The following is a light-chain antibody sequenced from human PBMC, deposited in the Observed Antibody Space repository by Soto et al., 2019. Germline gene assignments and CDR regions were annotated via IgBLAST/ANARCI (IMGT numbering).Light chain of an antibody. V-gene: IGKV3-11*01. J-gene: IGKJ5*01. CDR3: QQRSNWPPT. CDR2: DAS. CDR1: QSVSSY. Sequence: EIVLTQSPGTLSLSPGERATLSCRASQSVSSYLAWYQQKPGQAPRLLIYDASNRATGIPARFSGSGSGTDFTLTISSLEPEDFAVYYCQQRSNWPPTFGQGTRL.